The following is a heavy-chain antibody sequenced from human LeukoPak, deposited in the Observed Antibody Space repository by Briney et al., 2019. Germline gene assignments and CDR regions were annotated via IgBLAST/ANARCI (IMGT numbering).Heavy chain of an antibody. D-gene: IGHD6-13*01. CDR1: GGSISSYY. Sequence: SETLSLTCTVSGGSISSYYWSWIRQPPGKGLEWIGYIYYSGSTNYNPSLKSRVTISVDTSKNQFSLKLSSVTAADTAVYYCARDETGSSSWYYWGQGTLVTVSS. J-gene: IGHJ4*02. CDR2: IYYSGST. V-gene: IGHV4-59*01. CDR3: ARDETGSSSWYY.